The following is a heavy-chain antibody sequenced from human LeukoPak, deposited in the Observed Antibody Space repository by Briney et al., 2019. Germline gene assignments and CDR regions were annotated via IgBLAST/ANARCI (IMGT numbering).Heavy chain of an antibody. CDR2: ISGSGGST. V-gene: IGHV3-23*01. CDR3: AKVARLRYFDWLAPLDY. Sequence: GGSLRLPCAASGFTFSSYAMSWVRQAPGKGLEWVSAISGSGGSTYYADSVKGRFTISRDNSKNTLYLQMNSLRAEDTAVYYCAKVARLRYFDWLAPLDYWGQGTLVTVSS. J-gene: IGHJ4*02. CDR1: GFTFSSYA. D-gene: IGHD3-9*01.